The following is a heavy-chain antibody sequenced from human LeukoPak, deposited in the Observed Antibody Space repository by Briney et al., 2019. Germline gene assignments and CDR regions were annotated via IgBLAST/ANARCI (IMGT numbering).Heavy chain of an antibody. CDR3: AKSPAYYYDSSGYYYVDY. D-gene: IGHD3-22*01. V-gene: IGHV3-23*01. Sequence: GGSLRLSCAASGFTFSSYAMSWVRQAPGKGLEWVSAISGSGGSTYYADSVKGRFTISRDNSKNTLYLQMDSLRAEDTAVYYCAKSPAYYYDSSGYYYVDYWGQGTLVTVSS. CDR2: ISGSGGST. J-gene: IGHJ4*02. CDR1: GFTFSSYA.